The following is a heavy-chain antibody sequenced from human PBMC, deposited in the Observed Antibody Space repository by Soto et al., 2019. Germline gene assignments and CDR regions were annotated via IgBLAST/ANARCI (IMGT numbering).Heavy chain of an antibody. CDR2: ISGSGGST. CDR3: AKGFFNSGSYYYGMDV. V-gene: IGHV3-23*01. CDR1: GFTFTNYA. D-gene: IGHD1-1*01. J-gene: IGHJ6*02. Sequence: EVQLLESGGGLVQPGGSLRLSCAASGFTFTNYAMSWVRQAPGKGLEWVSAISGSGGSTYYADSVKGRFTISRDNSKNTLYLQMNSLRAEDSAAYYCAKGFFNSGSYYYGMDVWGQGTTVTVSS.